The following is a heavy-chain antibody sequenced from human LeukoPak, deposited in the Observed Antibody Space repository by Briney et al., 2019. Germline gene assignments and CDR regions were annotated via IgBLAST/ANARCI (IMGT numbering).Heavy chain of an antibody. J-gene: IGHJ4*02. Sequence: SETLSLTCTVSGGFISNYYWNWIRQPPGKGLEWIGYIDYSGSTNYNPSLKSRVTISVDTSKNQFSLKLSSVTGADTAVYYCASIAVAGDYFDYWGQGTLVTVSS. CDR3: ASIAVAGDYFDY. CDR2: IDYSGST. CDR1: GGFISNYY. V-gene: IGHV4-59*01. D-gene: IGHD6-19*01.